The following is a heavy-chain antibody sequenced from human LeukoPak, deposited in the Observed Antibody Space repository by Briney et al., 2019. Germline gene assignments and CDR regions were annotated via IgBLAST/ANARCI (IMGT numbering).Heavy chain of an antibody. CDR3: ARPRGIVAGDAFDI. V-gene: IGHV1-69*05. Sequence: SVKVSCKASGGTFSSYAISWVRQAPGQGLEWMGRIIPIFGTANYAQKFQGRVTITTDESTSTAYMELSSLRSEDTAVYYCARPRGIVAGDAFDIWGQGTMVTVSS. CDR2: IIPIFGTA. CDR1: GGTFSSYA. J-gene: IGHJ3*02. D-gene: IGHD6-25*01.